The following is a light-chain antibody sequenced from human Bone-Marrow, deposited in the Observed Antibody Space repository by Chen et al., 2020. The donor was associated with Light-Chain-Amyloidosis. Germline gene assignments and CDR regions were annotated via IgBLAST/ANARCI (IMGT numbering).Light chain of an antibody. V-gene: IGLV2-14*01. CDR1: SSDVGGDNH. CDR3: SSYTITNTLV. CDR2: EVT. J-gene: IGLJ1*01. Sequence: QSGLTQPASVPGSPRQKITISCTGTSSDVGGDNHVSWYQQHPDKAPKLMIYEVTNRPSWVPDRFSGSKSDNTASLNISGLQTEDEADYFCSSYTITNTLVFGSGTRVTVL.